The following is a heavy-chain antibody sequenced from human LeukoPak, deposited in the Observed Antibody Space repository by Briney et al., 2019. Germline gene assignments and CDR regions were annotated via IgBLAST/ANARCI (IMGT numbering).Heavy chain of an antibody. J-gene: IGHJ5*02. CDR3: ARVYGCYYPPCP. CDR2: IYYSGST. D-gene: IGHD2-15*01. CDR1: GGSISSYY. Sequence: SETLSLTCTVSGGSISSYYWSWIRQPPGKGLEWIGYIYYSGSTNYNPSLKSRVTISVDTSKNQFSLKLSSVTAADTAVYYCARVYGCYYPPCPWGQGTLVTVSS. V-gene: IGHV4-59*01.